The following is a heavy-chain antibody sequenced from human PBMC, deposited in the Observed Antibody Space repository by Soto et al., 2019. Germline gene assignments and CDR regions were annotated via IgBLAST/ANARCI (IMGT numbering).Heavy chain of an antibody. CDR3: ARGGCSSTSCLDV. CDR1: GFTFSHYY. CDR2: INSDGST. J-gene: IGHJ6*04. Sequence: GGSLRLSCAASGFTFSHYYMHWVRQAPGKGLVWVSYINSDGSTSYADSVRGRFTVSRDNAKNTLYLEMNSLRAEDTALYYCARGGCSSTSCLDVWGKGTTVTVSS. V-gene: IGHV3-74*01. D-gene: IGHD2-2*01.